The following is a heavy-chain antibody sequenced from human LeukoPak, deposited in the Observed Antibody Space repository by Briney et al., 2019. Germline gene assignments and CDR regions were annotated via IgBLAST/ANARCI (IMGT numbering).Heavy chain of an antibody. CDR3: ARSRMVRGVTTALGPRSPHGMDV. V-gene: IGHV4-34*01. CDR1: GGSFSDYY. CDR2: INHSGST. J-gene: IGHJ6*04. D-gene: IGHD3-10*01. Sequence: SETLCLTCAVYGGSFSDYYWSWIRQPPGKGLEWIVEINHSGSTNYNPSLKSRVTISVDTSKNQFSLKLSSVTAADTAVYYCARSRMVRGVTTALGPRSPHGMDVRGKGTTVTASS.